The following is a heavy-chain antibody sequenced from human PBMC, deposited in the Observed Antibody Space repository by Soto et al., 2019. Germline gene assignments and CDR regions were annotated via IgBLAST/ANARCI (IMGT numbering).Heavy chain of an antibody. Sequence: RLSCAASGFTFSSYAMSWVRQAPGKGLEWVSAISGSGGSTYYADSVKGRFTISRDNSKNTLYLQMNSLRAEDTAVYYCAKDHGGNSRPIYGMDVWGQGTTVTGSS. V-gene: IGHV3-23*01. CDR2: ISGSGGST. CDR3: AKDHGGNSRPIYGMDV. J-gene: IGHJ6*02. CDR1: GFTFSSYA. D-gene: IGHD2-21*02.